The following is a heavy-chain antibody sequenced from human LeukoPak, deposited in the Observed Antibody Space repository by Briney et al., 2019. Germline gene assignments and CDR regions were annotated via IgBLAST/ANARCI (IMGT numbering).Heavy chain of an antibody. CDR3: ARPDNLPNAFDI. J-gene: IGHJ3*02. CDR2: IYSGESET. CDR1: GYRFTSYW. Sequence: GESLKTSRQGPGYRFTSYWIAWGRQMPAKGLEGMGIIYSGESETRYSPSFQGQVTISAGRSISTASLPWRSLKASGPAIYYCARPDNLPNAFDIWGQGTMVTVSS. V-gene: IGHV5-51*01. D-gene: IGHD1-1*01.